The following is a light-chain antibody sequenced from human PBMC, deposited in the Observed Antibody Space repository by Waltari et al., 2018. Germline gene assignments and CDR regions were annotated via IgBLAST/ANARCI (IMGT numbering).Light chain of an antibody. Sequence: QPALTQPASGSECHGQSFTISCTGTSSDIGAYDYVSWYQQHPGKASRILIYDVNTRPSGVSSRVSGSKFGHKACLPISGPQAANEADYYCSSCTPIPTGIFGGGTHLTIL. CDR3: SSCTPIPTGI. V-gene: IGLV2-14*03. J-gene: IGLJ2*01. CDR2: DVN. CDR1: SSDIGAYDY.